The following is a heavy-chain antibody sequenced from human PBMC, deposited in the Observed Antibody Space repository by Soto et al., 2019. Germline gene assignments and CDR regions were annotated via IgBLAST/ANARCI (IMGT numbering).Heavy chain of an antibody. Sequence: ASVKVSCKASGYTFTSYGISWVRKAPGQGLEWMGWISAYSGNTNYAQRLQGRVTMTTDTSTSTAYMELRSLRSDDTAVYYCARDSLEWLLYADAFDIWGQGTMVTVSS. J-gene: IGHJ3*02. CDR1: GYTFTSYG. CDR2: ISAYSGNT. CDR3: ARDSLEWLLYADAFDI. D-gene: IGHD3-3*01. V-gene: IGHV1-18*01.